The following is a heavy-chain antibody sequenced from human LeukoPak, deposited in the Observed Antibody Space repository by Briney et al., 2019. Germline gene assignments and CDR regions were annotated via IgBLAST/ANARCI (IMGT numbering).Heavy chain of an antibody. CDR2: INPNSGGT. CDR3: ARHKGGSTWDPFDY. D-gene: IGHD6-13*01. J-gene: IGHJ4*02. CDR1: GYTFSAYH. V-gene: IGHV1-2*02. Sequence: ASVKVSCKASGYTFSAYHIHWVRQAPGQGLEWMGWINPNSGGTNFAPKFHGRVSMTRDTSLSTAYMELSSLRSDDTAVYYCARHKGGSTWDPFDYWGQGTLVTVSS.